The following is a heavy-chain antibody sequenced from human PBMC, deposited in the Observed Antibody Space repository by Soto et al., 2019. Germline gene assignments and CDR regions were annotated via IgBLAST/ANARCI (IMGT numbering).Heavy chain of an antibody. V-gene: IGHV1-2*04. J-gene: IGHJ6*02. CDR3: ARDSKVGGLRKGPCLRYGMDV. CDR1: GYTFTGYY. Sequence: QVQLVQSGAEVKKPGASVKVSCKASGYTFTGYYMHWVRQAPGQGLEWMGWINPNSGGTNYAQKLQGWVTMTRDTSISTAYMELSRLRSDDTAVSYCARDSKVGGLRKGPCLRYGMDVWGQGTPVTGSS. D-gene: IGHD1-26*01. CDR2: INPNSGGT.